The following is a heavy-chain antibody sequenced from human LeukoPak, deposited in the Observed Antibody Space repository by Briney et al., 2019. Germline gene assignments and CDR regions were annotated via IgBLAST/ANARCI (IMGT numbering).Heavy chain of an antibody. D-gene: IGHD3-22*01. Sequence: SQTLSLTCAISGDSVPSNSAAWNWIRQSPSRGLEWLGRTYYRSKWYNDYAVSVKSRITINPDTSKNQFSLQLNSVTPEDTAVYYCARTPILTYYYDSSGYPYFDYWGQGTLVTVSS. CDR3: ARTPILTYYYDSSGYPYFDY. V-gene: IGHV6-1*01. CDR2: TYYRSKWYN. CDR1: GDSVPSNSAA. J-gene: IGHJ4*02.